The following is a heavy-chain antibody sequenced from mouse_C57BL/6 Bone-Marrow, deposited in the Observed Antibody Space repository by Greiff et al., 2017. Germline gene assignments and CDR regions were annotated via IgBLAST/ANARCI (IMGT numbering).Heavy chain of an antibody. Sequence: EVQLQQSGPELVKPGASVKISCKASGYTFTDYYMNWVKQSHGKSLEWIGDINPNNGGTSYNQKFKGKATLTVDKSSSTAYMELRSLTSEDSAVYYCARGGYSNLYWYFDVWGTGTTVTVSS. J-gene: IGHJ1*03. CDR3: ARGGYSNLYWYFDV. D-gene: IGHD2-5*01. V-gene: IGHV1-26*01. CDR2: INPNNGGT. CDR1: GYTFTDYY.